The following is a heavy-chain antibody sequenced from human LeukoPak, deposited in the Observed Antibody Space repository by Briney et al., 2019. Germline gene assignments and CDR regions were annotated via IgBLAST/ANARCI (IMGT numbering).Heavy chain of an antibody. CDR2: IYYTGST. Sequence: PSETLSLTCTVSGGSVISNSYYWGWIRQPPGKGLEWIGSIYYTGSTYYNPSLKSRVTIPVDTSKNQFSLKLNSVTAADTAVYYCARGGCSSTSCPGYIWGQGTLVTVSS. J-gene: IGHJ4*02. CDR3: ARGGCSSTSCPGYI. V-gene: IGHV4-39*07. CDR1: GGSVISNSYY. D-gene: IGHD2-2*01.